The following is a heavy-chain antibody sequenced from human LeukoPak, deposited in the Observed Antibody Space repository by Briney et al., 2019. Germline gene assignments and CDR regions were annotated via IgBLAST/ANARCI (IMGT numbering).Heavy chain of an antibody. CDR3: ARHGSNLVGSSTIYFDK. J-gene: IGHJ4*02. CDR2: FHSGGST. D-gene: IGHD1-26*01. V-gene: IGHV4-4*08. Sequence: SEALSLTCTVSGASISNPYWSWLRQAPGKELEWIGYFHSGGSTSYNPSLESRVTISADTSNNQFSLKLNSVTAADTAVYFCARHGSNLVGSSTIYFDKWGQGILVTVSA. CDR1: GASISNPY.